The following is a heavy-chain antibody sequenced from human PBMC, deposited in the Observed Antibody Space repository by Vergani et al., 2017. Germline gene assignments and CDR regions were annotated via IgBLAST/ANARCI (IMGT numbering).Heavy chain of an antibody. V-gene: IGHV4-31*03. CDR3: ARVAYDILTGYQD. CDR1: GGSISSGGYY. CDR2: LYYSGST. J-gene: IGHJ4*02. Sequence: QVQLQESGPGLVKPSQTLSLTCTVSGGSISSGGYYWSWIRQHPGKGLEWIGYLYYSGSTSYNPSLKNRVTISVDTAKNQFSLKLSSVTAADTAVYYCARVAYDILTGYQDWGQGTLVTVSS. D-gene: IGHD3-9*01.